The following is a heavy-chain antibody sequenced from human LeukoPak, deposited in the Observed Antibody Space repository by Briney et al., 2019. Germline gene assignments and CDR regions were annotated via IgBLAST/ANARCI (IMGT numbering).Heavy chain of an antibody. CDR2: IYTSGST. J-gene: IGHJ4*02. D-gene: IGHD3-22*01. V-gene: IGHV4-4*07. Sequence: SETLSLTCTVSSGSISSYYWSWIRQPAGKGLEWIGRIYTSGSTNYNPSLKSRVTISVDTSKNQFSLKLSSVTAADTAVYYCARGLRGDSSGYYPEYWGQGTLVTVSS. CDR3: ARGLRGDSSGYYPEY. CDR1: SGSISSYY.